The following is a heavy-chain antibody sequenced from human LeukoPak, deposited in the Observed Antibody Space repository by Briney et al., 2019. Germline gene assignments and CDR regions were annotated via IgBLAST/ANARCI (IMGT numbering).Heavy chain of an antibody. CDR1: GFTVSSNY. J-gene: IGHJ4*02. V-gene: IGHV3-53*01. CDR3: ARGGALWFGELLGYFDC. CDR2: IYSGGST. Sequence: GGSLRLSCAASGFTVSSNYMSWVRQAPGKGLEWVSVIYSGGSTYYADSVKGRFTISRDNSKNTLYLQMNSLRAEDTAVYYCARGGALWFGELLGYFDCWGQGTLVTVSS. D-gene: IGHD3-10*01.